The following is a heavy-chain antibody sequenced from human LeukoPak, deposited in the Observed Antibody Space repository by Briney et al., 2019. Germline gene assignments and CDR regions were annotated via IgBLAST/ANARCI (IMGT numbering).Heavy chain of an antibody. V-gene: IGHV1-58*01. CDR2: IVVGSGNT. D-gene: IGHD5-18*01. CDR1: GFTFTSSA. J-gene: IGHJ4*02. CDR3: ARDAGYRYGSDQ. Sequence: SVKVSCKASGFTFTSSAVQWVRQARGQRLEWIGWIVVGSGNTNYAQKFQERVTITRDMSTSTAYMELSSLRSEDTAVYYCARDAGYRYGSDQWGQGILVTVSS.